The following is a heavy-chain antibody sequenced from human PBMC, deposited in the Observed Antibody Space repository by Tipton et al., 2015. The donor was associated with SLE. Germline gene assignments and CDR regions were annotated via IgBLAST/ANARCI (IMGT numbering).Heavy chain of an antibody. CDR1: GGSISGTNW. D-gene: IGHD3-9*01. CDR2: IDHSGRT. Sequence: AVSGGSISGTNWWSWVRQPPGKGLEWIGEIDHSGRTNYSPSFKSRINISVDKSNNQFSLKLTSVTAADTAVYYCVRFDILTTSGYDWGQGTLVTVSS. J-gene: IGHJ4*02. CDR3: VRFDILTTSGYD. V-gene: IGHV4-4*02.